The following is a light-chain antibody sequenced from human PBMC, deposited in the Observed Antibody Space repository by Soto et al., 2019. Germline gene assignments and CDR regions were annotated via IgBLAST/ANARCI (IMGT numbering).Light chain of an antibody. V-gene: IGKV3-20*01. CDR3: QQYGSSPRT. Sequence: EIVLTQSPATLSLSPGERATLSCRADQSVSSYLAWYQQKPGQAPRLLIYDASTRATGIPDRFSGSGSGTDFTLTISRLEPEDFAVYYCQQYGSSPRTFGQGTKVDIK. J-gene: IGKJ1*01. CDR2: DAS. CDR1: QSVSSY.